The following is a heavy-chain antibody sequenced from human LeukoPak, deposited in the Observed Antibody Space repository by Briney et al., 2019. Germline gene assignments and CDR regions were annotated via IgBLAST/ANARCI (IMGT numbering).Heavy chain of an antibody. J-gene: IGHJ4*02. D-gene: IGHD3-10*01. V-gene: IGHV1-24*01. CDR3: ATQTAYYGSGSYYNRLFDY. CDR1: GYTLTELS. Sequence: ASVKVSCKVSGYTLTELSMHWVRQAPGKGLEWMGGFDPEDGETIYAQKFQGRVTMTEDTSTDTAYMELSSLRSEDTAVYYCATQTAYYGSGSYYNRLFDYWGQGTLVTVSS. CDR2: FDPEDGET.